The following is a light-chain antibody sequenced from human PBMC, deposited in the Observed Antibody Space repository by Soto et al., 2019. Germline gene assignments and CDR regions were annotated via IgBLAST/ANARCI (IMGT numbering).Light chain of an antibody. Sequence: DIQLTQSPSFLSASVGGRVTITCRASQGISRYLAWYQQKPGKAPNLLIYAASTLQSGVPSRFSGSGSGTEFALTISSLQPEDFATYYCQQLDSYPFAFGPGTKVDIK. V-gene: IGKV1-9*01. J-gene: IGKJ3*01. CDR1: QGISRY. CDR3: QQLDSYPFA. CDR2: AAS.